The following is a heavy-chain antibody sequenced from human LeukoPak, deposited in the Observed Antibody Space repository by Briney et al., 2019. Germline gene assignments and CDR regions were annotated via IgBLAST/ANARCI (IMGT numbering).Heavy chain of an antibody. CDR1: GFSFSSHE. V-gene: IGHV3-48*03. CDR3: ARDHTTSYYVDY. D-gene: IGHD3-16*01. CDR2: ITPSGSTI. Sequence: GGSLRLSCAASGFSFSSHEMNWVRQAPGQGLEWVSYITPSGSTIYYADSVKGRFTISRDNAKNSLFLQMDSLRAEDTAVYFCARDHTTSYYVDYWGQGVLVSVSS. J-gene: IGHJ4*02.